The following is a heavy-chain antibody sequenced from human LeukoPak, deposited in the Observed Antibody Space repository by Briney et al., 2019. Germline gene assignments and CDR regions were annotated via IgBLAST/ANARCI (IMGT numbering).Heavy chain of an antibody. D-gene: IGHD3-22*01. CDR3: ARLATRAYDSRGYYPY. CDR1: GYTFTGYY. J-gene: IGHJ4*02. V-gene: IGHV1-2*06. Sequence: ASVKVSCKASGYTFTGYYMHWVRQAPGQGLEWMGRINPNSGGTNYAQKFQGRVTMTRDTSISTAYMELSRLRSDDTAVYYCARLATRAYDSRGYYPYWGQGTLVTVSS. CDR2: INPNSGGT.